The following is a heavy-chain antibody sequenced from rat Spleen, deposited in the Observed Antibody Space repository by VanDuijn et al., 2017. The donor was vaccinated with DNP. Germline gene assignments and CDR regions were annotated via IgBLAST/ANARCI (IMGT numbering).Heavy chain of an antibody. CDR3: ARSDSYGFPY. Sequence: EVQLVESGGGFAQPGRSMKLSCAGSGFTFSDYGMAWVRQAPTRGLEWIASINYDGYSTFYRDSMKGRFTISRDNAKSILYLQMESLRSEDTATYYCARSDSYGFPYWGQGTLVTVSS. D-gene: IGHD1-2*01. CDR2: INYDGYST. CDR1: GFTFSDYG. J-gene: IGHJ3*01. V-gene: IGHV5-7*01.